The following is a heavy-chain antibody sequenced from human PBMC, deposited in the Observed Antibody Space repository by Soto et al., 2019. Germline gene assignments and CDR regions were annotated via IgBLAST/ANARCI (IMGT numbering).Heavy chain of an antibody. Sequence: ETLSLTYTVSGDSMSSYYWTWIRQPAGKGLEWIGRVYSSGGTHYNPSPKSRVTISLDTSKNQFSLRLLSVTDADTAVYYCARGQRFSDWFDPWGQGTLVTVSS. CDR1: GDSMSSYY. J-gene: IGHJ5*02. D-gene: IGHD3-3*01. CDR2: VYSSGGT. V-gene: IGHV4-4*07. CDR3: ARGQRFSDWFDP.